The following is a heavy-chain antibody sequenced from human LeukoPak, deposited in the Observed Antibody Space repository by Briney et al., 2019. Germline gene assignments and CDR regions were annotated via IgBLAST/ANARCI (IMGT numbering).Heavy chain of an antibody. CDR1: GYTFTSYD. CDR3: ARGRYYYDSSGYSDNFDY. D-gene: IGHD3-22*01. J-gene: IGHJ4*02. V-gene: IGHV1-8*01. Sequence: ASVKVSCKASGYTFTSYDINWVRQATGQELEWMGWMNPNSGNTGYAQKFQGRVTMTRNTSISTAYMELSSLRSEDTAVYYCARGRYYYDSSGYSDNFDYWGQGTLVTVSS. CDR2: MNPNSGNT.